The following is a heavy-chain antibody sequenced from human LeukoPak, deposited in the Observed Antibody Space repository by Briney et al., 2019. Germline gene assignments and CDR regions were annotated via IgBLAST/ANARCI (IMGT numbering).Heavy chain of an antibody. Sequence: GGSLRLSCAASGFTFSSYGMHWVRQAPGKGLEWVAVISYDGSNKYYADSVKGRFTISRDNSKNTLYLQMNSLRAEDTAVYYCAKDLYGGNCVDYWGQGTLVTVSS. CDR3: AKDLYGGNCVDY. V-gene: IGHV3-30*18. J-gene: IGHJ4*02. CDR1: GFTFSSYG. D-gene: IGHD4-23*01. CDR2: ISYDGSNK.